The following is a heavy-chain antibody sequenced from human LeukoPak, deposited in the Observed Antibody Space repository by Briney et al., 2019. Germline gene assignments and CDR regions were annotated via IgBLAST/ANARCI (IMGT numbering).Heavy chain of an antibody. CDR1: GFTFSSYG. J-gene: IGHJ3*02. CDR3: ASHQYYDLPGGAFDI. V-gene: IGHV4-38-2*01. Sequence: PGGSLRLSCAASGFTFSSYGMSWVRQAPGKGLEWIGSIYHSGSTYYNPSLKSRVTISVDTSKNQFSLNLRSVTAADTAVYYCASHQYYDLPGGAFDIWGLGTMVTVSS. CDR2: IYHSGST. D-gene: IGHD3-3*01.